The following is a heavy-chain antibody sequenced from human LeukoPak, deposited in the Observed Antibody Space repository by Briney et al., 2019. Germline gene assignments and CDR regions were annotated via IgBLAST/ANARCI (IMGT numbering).Heavy chain of an antibody. CDR3: ARVSGYSGFDP. Sequence: PSETLSLTCAVYGGSFSGYYWSWIRQPPGKGLEWIGEINHSGSTNYNPSLKSRVTISVDTSKNQFSLKLSSVTAADTAVYYCARVSGYSGFDPWGQGTLVTVSS. V-gene: IGHV4-34*01. J-gene: IGHJ5*02. D-gene: IGHD2-15*01. CDR1: GGSFSGYY. CDR2: INHSGST.